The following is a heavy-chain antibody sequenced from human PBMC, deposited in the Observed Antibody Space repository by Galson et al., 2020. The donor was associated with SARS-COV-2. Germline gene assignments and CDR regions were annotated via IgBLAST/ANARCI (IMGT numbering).Heavy chain of an antibody. D-gene: IGHD4-17*01. CDR3: ARLHYGEYAPEAFDI. CDR1: GTSIRSGSSS. Sequence: SEPLSLTCAVSGTSIRSGSSSWNWIRQPPGKGLEWIGYISHSGGTYYNPSLKSRVTISGDRSKNQFSLRLSSVTAADTAVYYCARLHYGEYAPEAFDIWGPGTRVTVAS. V-gene: IGHV4-30-2*01. CDR2: ISHSGGT. J-gene: IGHJ3*02.